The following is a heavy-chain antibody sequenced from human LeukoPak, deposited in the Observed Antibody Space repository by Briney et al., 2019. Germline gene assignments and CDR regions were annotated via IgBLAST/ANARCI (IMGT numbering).Heavy chain of an antibody. CDR1: GYTFTGYY. CDR2: INPKSGGT. J-gene: IGHJ4*02. Sequence: ASVKVSCKASGYTFTGYYMHWVRQAPGQGLEWMGWINPKSGGTNYAQKFQGRVTMTRDTSISTAYMELSRLRSDDTAVYYCTRDRGYDYFFDYWGQGTLVTVSS. CDR3: TRDRGYDYFFDY. D-gene: IGHD5-12*01. V-gene: IGHV1-2*02.